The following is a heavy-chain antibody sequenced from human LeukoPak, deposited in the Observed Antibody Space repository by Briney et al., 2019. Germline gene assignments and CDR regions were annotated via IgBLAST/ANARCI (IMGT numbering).Heavy chain of an antibody. CDR3: AKGYSGLLVYALDV. Sequence: GGSLGLSCAGSGFTFSDHYIDWVRQAPGKGPEWVGRSRNKANSDTTEYAASVKGRFSISRDDSKNLQFLQMNSLRTEDTAVYYCAKGYSGLLVYALDVWGPGTRVTVSS. D-gene: IGHD5-12*01. V-gene: IGHV3-72*01. J-gene: IGHJ3*01. CDR2: SRNKANSDTT. CDR1: GFTFSDHY.